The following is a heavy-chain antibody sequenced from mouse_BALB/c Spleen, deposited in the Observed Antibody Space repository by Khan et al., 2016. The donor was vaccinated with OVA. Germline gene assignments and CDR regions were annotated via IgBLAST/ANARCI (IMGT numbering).Heavy chain of an antibody. Sequence: QVQLQQSGPGLVAPSQSLSITCPVSGFSLTSYDVYWIRQPPGKGLECLGVIGAGGSTNYNSALMSRLSISKDNSKSQVFLKMNSLQTDDTAMYYCAREGLDAFAYWGQGTLVTVSA. CDR2: IGAGGST. CDR1: GFSLTSYD. CDR3: AREGLDAFAY. V-gene: IGHV2-9*02. D-gene: IGHD3-3*01. J-gene: IGHJ3*01.